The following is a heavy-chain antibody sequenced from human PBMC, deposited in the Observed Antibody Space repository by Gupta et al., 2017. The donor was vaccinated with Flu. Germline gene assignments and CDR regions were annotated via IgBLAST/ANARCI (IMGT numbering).Heavy chain of an antibody. CDR3: AKENPSDFWSGYSEPFYFGY. D-gene: IGHD3-3*01. CDR1: AFTFSSYA. J-gene: IGHJ4*01. CDR2: ISGSGGST. V-gene: IGHV3-23*01. Sequence: EVQLLESGGGLVQPGGSLSLPCAASAFTFSSYAMSWVRQAPGKGLEWVSAISGSGGSTYYADSVKGRFTISRDNSKNTLYLQMNSLRAEDTAVYYCAKENPSDFWSGYSEPFYFGYWCHGSLVTVYS.